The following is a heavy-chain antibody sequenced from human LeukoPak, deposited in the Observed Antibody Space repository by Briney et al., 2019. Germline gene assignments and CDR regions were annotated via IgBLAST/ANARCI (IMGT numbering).Heavy chain of an antibody. CDR3: ARASVPRSLGYCSSTSCYFDPWFDY. Sequence: PSQTLSLTCTVSGGSISSGGYYWSWIRRHPGKGLEWIGYIYYSGSTYYNPSLKSRVTISVDTAKNQFSLKLSSVTAADTAVYYCARASVPRSLGYCSSTSCYFDPWFDYWGQGTLVTVSS. J-gene: IGHJ4*02. V-gene: IGHV4-31*03. CDR2: IYYSGST. D-gene: IGHD2-2*01. CDR1: GGSISSGGYY.